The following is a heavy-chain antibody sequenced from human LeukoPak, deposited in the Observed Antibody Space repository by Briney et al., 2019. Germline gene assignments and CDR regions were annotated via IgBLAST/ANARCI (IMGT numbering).Heavy chain of an antibody. V-gene: IGHV3-74*01. Sequence: GGSLRLSCAASGFTFSSYWMHWVRQAPGKGLVLVSRINSDGSSTTYADPVKGRFTISRDNAKNTLYLQMNSLRAEDTAVYYCARGVTTATISPYGYWGQGTLVTVSS. CDR2: INSDGSST. J-gene: IGHJ4*02. CDR3: ARGVTTATISPYGY. D-gene: IGHD5-24*01. CDR1: GFTFSSYW.